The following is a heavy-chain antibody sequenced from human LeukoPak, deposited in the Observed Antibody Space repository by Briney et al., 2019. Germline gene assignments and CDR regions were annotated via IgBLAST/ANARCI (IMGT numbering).Heavy chain of an antibody. Sequence: GGTLRLSCAASGFIFSTYAMMWVRQAPGKGLEWVSAIRGSGGSTYYADSVKGRFTISRDNSKNTLYLQMNSLRAEDTAVYYCAKSGYGSGSYFGYYYYYYMDVWGKGTTVTISS. V-gene: IGHV3-23*01. D-gene: IGHD3-10*01. CDR2: IRGSGGST. CDR3: AKSGYGSGSYFGYYYYYYMDV. J-gene: IGHJ6*03. CDR1: GFIFSTYA.